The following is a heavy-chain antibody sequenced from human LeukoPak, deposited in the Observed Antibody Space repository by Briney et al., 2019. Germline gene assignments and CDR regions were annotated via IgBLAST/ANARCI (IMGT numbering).Heavy chain of an antibody. CDR3: ARDLSQLGGDAFDI. Sequence: SETLSLTCTVSGVSISSSNSYWGWIRQPPGKGLEWIGSIYYSGNTYYNASLKSQVSISVDTSKNQFSLKLSSVTAADTAVHYCARDLSQLGGDAFDIWGQGTMVTVSS. CDR1: GVSISSSNSY. D-gene: IGHD6-13*01. J-gene: IGHJ3*02. CDR2: IYYSGNT. V-gene: IGHV4-39*07.